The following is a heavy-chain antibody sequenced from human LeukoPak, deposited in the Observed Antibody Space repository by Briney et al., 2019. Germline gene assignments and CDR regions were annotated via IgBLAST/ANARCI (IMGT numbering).Heavy chain of an antibody. CDR1: GFTFYNYA. J-gene: IGHJ4*02. CDR3: AKIQGYYFDY. Sequence: PGGSLRLSCAASGFTFYNYAMSWVRQAPGKGLEWVSAISGSGGSTYYADSVKGRFTTSRDNSKNTLCLQMNSLRAEDTAVYYCAKIQGYYFDYWGQGTLVTVSS. V-gene: IGHV3-23*01. CDR2: ISGSGGST. D-gene: IGHD5-18*01.